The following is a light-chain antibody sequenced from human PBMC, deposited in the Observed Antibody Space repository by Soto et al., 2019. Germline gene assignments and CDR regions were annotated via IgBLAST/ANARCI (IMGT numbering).Light chain of an antibody. CDR3: SSYTSSSTYV. CDR1: SSDVGGYNY. CDR2: DVS. Sequence: QSVLTQPASVSGSPGQSITISCTGTSSDVGGYNYVSWYQQHPGKAPKFMIYDVSNRPSGVPNRFSGSKSGNTASLTISGLQAEDEADYYCSSYTSSSTYVFGTGTKVTVL. J-gene: IGLJ1*01. V-gene: IGLV2-14*01.